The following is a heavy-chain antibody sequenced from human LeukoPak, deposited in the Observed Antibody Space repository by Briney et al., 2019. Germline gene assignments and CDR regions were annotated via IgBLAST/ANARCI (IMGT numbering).Heavy chain of an antibody. Sequence: PGGSLRLSCAASGFTFSSYAMHWVRQAPGKGLEWVAVISYDGSNKHYADSVKGRFTISRDNSKNTLYLQMNSLRAEDTAVYYCAKEHDSSGYQYNWLDPWGQGTLVTVSS. V-gene: IGHV3-30*04. J-gene: IGHJ5*02. D-gene: IGHD3-22*01. CDR2: ISYDGSNK. CDR3: AKEHDSSGYQYNWLDP. CDR1: GFTFSSYA.